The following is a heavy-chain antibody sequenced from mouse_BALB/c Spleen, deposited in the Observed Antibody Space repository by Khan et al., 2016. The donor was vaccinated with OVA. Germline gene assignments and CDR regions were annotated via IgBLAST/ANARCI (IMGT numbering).Heavy chain of an antibody. V-gene: IGHV2-6-1*01. CDR2: IWSDGST. D-gene: IGHD2-10*01. CDR3: ARQPYYHYNIMDY. CDR1: GFSLTNYG. Sequence: QMQLEESGPGLAAPSQSLSITCTIPGFSLTNYGVHWVRQPPGKGLEWLVVIWSDGSTTYNSALKSRLTITKDNSQSQVFLKMNSLQTDDTAIYFCARQPYYHYNIMDYWGQGTSVTVSS. J-gene: IGHJ4*01.